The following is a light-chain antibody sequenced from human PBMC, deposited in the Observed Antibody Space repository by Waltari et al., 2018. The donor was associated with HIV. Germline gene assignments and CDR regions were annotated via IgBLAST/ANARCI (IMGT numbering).Light chain of an antibody. CDR2: GNN. V-gene: IGLV1-40*01. J-gene: IGLJ2*01. CDR3: QSYDSSLSGSV. CDR1: SSNIGARFD. Sequence: SVLTQPPSVSGAPGQRVTISCTGSSSNIGARFDVHWYQQLPGTAPKLLIYGNNNRPSGVPDRFSGSKSGTSASLAITGLQAEDEAHYYCQSYDSSLSGSVFGGGTKLTVL.